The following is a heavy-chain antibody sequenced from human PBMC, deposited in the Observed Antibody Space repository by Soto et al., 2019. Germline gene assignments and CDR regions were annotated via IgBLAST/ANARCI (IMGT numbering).Heavy chain of an antibody. D-gene: IGHD1-26*01. Sequence: SETLSLTCAVSGGSVTISNWWSWVRQTPGKGLEWIGQIHHSGSTNYNPSLTSRVTISVDKSKNQFSLEMKSVTAADTAVYYCARGGYYFYMDVWGKGTTVTSP. V-gene: IGHV4-4*02. J-gene: IGHJ6*03. CDR2: IHHSGST. CDR1: GGSVTISNW. CDR3: ARGGYYFYMDV.